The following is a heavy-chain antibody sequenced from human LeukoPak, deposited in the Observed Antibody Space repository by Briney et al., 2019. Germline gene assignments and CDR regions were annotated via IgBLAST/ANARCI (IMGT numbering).Heavy chain of an antibody. CDR1: GFTFSSYG. D-gene: IGHD6-19*01. CDR2: ISGSGGST. V-gene: IGHV3-23*01. Sequence: GGSLRLSCAASGFTFSSYGMSWVRQAPGKGLEWVSAISGSGGSTYYADSVKGRFTISRDNSKNTLYLQMNSLRAEDTAVYYCAKDGRGAVAAFPWFDPWGQGTLVTVSS. CDR3: AKDGRGAVAAFPWFDP. J-gene: IGHJ5*02.